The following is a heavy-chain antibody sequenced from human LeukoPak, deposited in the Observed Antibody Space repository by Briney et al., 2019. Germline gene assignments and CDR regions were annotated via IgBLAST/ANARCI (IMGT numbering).Heavy chain of an antibody. CDR1: EFTFSTYW. D-gene: IGHD6-19*01. CDR3: ARVAVGEYNFHH. Sequence: GGSPRLSCAASEFTFSTYWMHWVRQAPGKGLVWVSRINPDGSTASYAGSVEGRFTISRDNAKNTLYLQMNSLRAEDTAVYFCARVAVGEYNFHHWGQGTLVTVSS. J-gene: IGHJ4*02. CDR2: INPDGSTA. V-gene: IGHV3-74*01.